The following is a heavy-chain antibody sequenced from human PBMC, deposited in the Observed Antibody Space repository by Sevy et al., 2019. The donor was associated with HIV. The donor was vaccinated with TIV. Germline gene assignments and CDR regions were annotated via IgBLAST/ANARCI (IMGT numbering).Heavy chain of an antibody. CDR2: IGTNGDGR. CDR3: SKPIYFYDNSGYSGDY. Sequence: GGSLRLSCVASGFTFSSHAMNWVRQVPGKGLEWVSSIGTNGDGRYYADSVKGRFTISRDNSKSTLYLQRNSLRAEDTALYYCSKPIYFYDNSGYSGDYWGQGIRVTVSS. V-gene: IGHV3-23*01. D-gene: IGHD3-22*01. CDR1: GFTFSSHA. J-gene: IGHJ4*02.